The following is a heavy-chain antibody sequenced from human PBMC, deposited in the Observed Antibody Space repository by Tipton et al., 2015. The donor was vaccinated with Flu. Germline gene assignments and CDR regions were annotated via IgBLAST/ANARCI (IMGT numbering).Heavy chain of an antibody. CDR2: IYYSGST. Sequence: TLSLTCTVSGGSISSYYWSWIRQPPGKGLEWIGYIYYSGSTNCNPSLKSRVTISVDTSKNQFSLKLSSVTAADTAVYYCARGDCSSTSCLDYWGQGTLVTVSS. D-gene: IGHD2-2*01. J-gene: IGHJ4*02. V-gene: IGHV4-59*01. CDR1: GGSISSYY. CDR3: ARGDCSSTSCLDY.